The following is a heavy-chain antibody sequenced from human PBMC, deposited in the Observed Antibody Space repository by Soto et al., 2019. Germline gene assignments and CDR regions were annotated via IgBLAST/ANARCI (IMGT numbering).Heavy chain of an antibody. CDR2: IDQSGGT. D-gene: IGHD3-16*01. CDR1: GDSLRGQS. CDR3: AREDSYGSSGESLDV. V-gene: IGHV4-34*01. Sequence: QVQLQQGGAGLLKASETLFLTCAVVGDSLRGQSWNWIRQSPGQGLEWIGEIDQSGGTNYNPSLKRRVIISDETSKNQFPLTLTPATAADTAVYSCAREDSYGSSGESLDVWGQATTVTVSS. J-gene: IGHJ6*02.